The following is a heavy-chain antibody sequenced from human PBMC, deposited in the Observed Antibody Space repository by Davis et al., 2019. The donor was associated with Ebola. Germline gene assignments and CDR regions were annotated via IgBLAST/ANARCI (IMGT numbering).Heavy chain of an antibody. J-gene: IGHJ6*04. CDR2: ISSSGSTL. Sequence: GESLKISCAASGFTFSDYYMSWLRQAPRKVLEWVSYISSSGSTLYYADSVKGRFTISRDNARNSRYLQIDSLRAEDTAVYYCARGWAGLDDWGKGTTVTVSS. CDR3: ARGWAGLDD. V-gene: IGHV3-11*04. CDR1: GFTFSDYY. D-gene: IGHD3-16*01.